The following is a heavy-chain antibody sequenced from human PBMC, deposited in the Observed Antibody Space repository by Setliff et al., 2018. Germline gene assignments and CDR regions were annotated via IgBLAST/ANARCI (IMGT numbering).Heavy chain of an antibody. J-gene: IGHJ4*02. CDR2: IYKSGTT. Sequence: ETLSLTCNVSGDSMYGYYWSWIRQPPGKGLEWIGYIYKSGTTKYNPSLGSRISMSVDTSKNQISLSLSSVTAADTAVFYCARGRGYSNTWYALPYFDCWGQGTPVTVSS. V-gene: IGHV4-59*08. CDR3: ARGRGYSNTWYALPYFDC. CDR1: GDSMYGYY. D-gene: IGHD6-13*01.